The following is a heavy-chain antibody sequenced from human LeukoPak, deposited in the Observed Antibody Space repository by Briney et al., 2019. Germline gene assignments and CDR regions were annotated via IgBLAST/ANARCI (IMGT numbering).Heavy chain of an antibody. CDR3: ARGAPLDV. Sequence: GGSLRLSCAASGFTFSSYWMHRVRQTPGKGLVWVSRIDSDGSYTSYADSVKGRFTISRDNAKNTLYLQMYSLRAEDMAVYYCARGAPLDVWGQGTTVTVSS. CDR2: IDSDGSYT. D-gene: IGHD3-16*01. V-gene: IGHV3-74*01. J-gene: IGHJ6*02. CDR1: GFTFSSYW.